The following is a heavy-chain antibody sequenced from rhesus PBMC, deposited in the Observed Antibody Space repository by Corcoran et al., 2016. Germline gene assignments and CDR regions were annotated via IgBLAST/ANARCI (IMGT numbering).Heavy chain of an antibody. V-gene: IGHV4-122*02. D-gene: IGHD5-30*01. Sequence: QVQLQESGPGLVKPSETLFPTCAVSGYSISSGYDWSWIGTPPGKGLEWIGYITYSGSPSYNPSLKSRVTISRDTSKNQFSLKLSSGTAADTAVYYCAKDFGYSGFSYGVYWGQGVLVTVSS. CDR3: AKDFGYSGFSYGVY. J-gene: IGHJ4*01. CDR2: ITYSGSP. CDR1: GYSISSGYD.